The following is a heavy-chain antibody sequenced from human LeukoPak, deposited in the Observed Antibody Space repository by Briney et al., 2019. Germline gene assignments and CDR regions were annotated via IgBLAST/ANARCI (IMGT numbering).Heavy chain of an antibody. D-gene: IGHD3-3*01. CDR3: AKDIDGYYDFWSGYFDY. Sequence: GALRLSCAASGFTFSSYSMNWVRQAPGKGLEWVSSISSSSSYIYYADSVKGRFTISRDNSKNTLYLQMNSLRAEDTAVYYCAKDIDGYYDFWSGYFDYWGQGTLVTVSS. V-gene: IGHV3-21*04. J-gene: IGHJ4*02. CDR1: GFTFSSYS. CDR2: ISSSSSYI.